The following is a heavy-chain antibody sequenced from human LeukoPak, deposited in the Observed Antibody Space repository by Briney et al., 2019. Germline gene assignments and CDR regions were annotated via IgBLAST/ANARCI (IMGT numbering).Heavy chain of an antibody. CDR1: GFTFSSYG. J-gene: IGHJ4*02. Sequence: QPGGSLRLSCAASGFTFSSYGMHWVRQAPGKGLEWVAVISYDGSNKYYADSVKGRFTISRDNSKNTLYLQMNSLRAEDTAVYYCAKDLQGIAAAGGPGSDYWGQGTLVTVSS. CDR3: AKDLQGIAAAGGPGSDY. CDR2: ISYDGSNK. D-gene: IGHD6-13*01. V-gene: IGHV3-30*18.